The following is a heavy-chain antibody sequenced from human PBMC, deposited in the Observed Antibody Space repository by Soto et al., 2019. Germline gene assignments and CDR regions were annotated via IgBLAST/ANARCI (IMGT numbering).Heavy chain of an antibody. CDR1: GYPLTELY. CDR2: FDPEDGET. J-gene: IGHJ5*02. V-gene: IGHV1-24*01. CDR3: ATWSAVISHAKDWFDP. Sequence: VGSVKVCWKVSGYPLTELYMHLVRQAPGTGLEWMGGFDPEDGETIYAQKFHGRVTMTEDTSTDTAYMELSSLRSEDTAVYYCATWSAVISHAKDWFDPWGQGTMVTVSS. D-gene: IGHD3-3*01.